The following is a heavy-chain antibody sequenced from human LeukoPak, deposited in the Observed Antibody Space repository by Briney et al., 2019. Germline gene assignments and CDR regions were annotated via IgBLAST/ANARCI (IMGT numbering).Heavy chain of an antibody. CDR3: ARGLSSTRRESDY. V-gene: IGHV4-61*01. J-gene: IGHJ4*02. D-gene: IGHD2-2*01. CDR1: DGSISSSTYY. Sequence: SETLSLTCTVSDGSISSSTYYWSWVRQPPGKGLEWIGYIDSSGSTSYNPSLKSRVTISIDTSKKQFSLRLRSVAAADTAVYFCARGLSSTRRESDYWGQGTLVTVSS. CDR2: IDSSGST.